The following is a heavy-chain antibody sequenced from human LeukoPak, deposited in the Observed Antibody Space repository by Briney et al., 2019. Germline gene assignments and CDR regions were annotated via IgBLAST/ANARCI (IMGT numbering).Heavy chain of an antibody. V-gene: IGHV4-59*01. J-gene: IGHJ4*02. CDR2: VYYTGST. CDR3: ARGAMATTPFFDY. D-gene: IGHD5-24*01. CDR1: GASLNSYY. Sequence: SETLSLTCTVSGASLNSYYWTWIRQPPGKGLEWIGYVYYTGSTNFNPSLKSRVTMSLDTSRNQFSLKLMSLTAADTAVYYCARGAMATTPFFDYWGQGTLVTVSS.